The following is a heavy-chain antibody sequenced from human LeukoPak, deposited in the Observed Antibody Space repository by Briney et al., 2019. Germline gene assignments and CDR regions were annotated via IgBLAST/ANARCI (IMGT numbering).Heavy chain of an antibody. J-gene: IGHJ4*02. Sequence: GGSLRLSCVASGLTLSRYWMSWVRQAPGKGLEWVANKKQDGSEKLYVDSVEGRFTICRDNAKNSLYLEVNSLKAEDTAMYYCASILGEATLFDYWGRGTLVTVCS. CDR3: ASILGEATLFDY. D-gene: IGHD1-26*01. V-gene: IGHV3-7*01. CDR2: KKQDGSEK. CDR1: GLTLSRYW.